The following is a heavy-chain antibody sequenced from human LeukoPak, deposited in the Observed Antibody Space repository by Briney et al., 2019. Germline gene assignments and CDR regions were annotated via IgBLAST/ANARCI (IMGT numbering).Heavy chain of an antibody. CDR1: GFTFCSQG. J-gene: IGHJ4*02. CDR2: ILYDGSNR. V-gene: IGHV3-30*03. Sequence: PGESLRLSCGASGFTFCSQGMYWVRQAPGRGVEGGAVILYDGSNRYYADSVKGRFTISRDNSKNTLYLQMNSLRPEDTAVYYCARPLRYHDSELDYWGQGTLVSVSS. CDR3: ARPLRYHDSELDY. D-gene: IGHD3-9*01.